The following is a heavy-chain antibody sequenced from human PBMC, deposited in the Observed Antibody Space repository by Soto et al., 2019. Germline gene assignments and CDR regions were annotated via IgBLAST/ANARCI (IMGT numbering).Heavy chain of an antibody. CDR1: GYTFINHG. Sequence: GASVKVSCKASGYTFINHGISWVRQAPGQGLEWMGGIRFYNDNTNYAQKLQGRVTMTTDTSTSTAYMELRSLRSDDTAVYYCARDPYSSSWYPYYYYGMDVWGQGTTVTVSS. CDR3: ARDPYSSSWYPYYYYGMDV. D-gene: IGHD6-13*01. J-gene: IGHJ6*02. V-gene: IGHV1-18*01. CDR2: IRFYNDNT.